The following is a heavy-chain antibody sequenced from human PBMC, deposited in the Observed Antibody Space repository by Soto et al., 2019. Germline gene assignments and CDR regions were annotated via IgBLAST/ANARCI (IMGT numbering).Heavy chain of an antibody. Sequence: XGSLRLSCSAAGFTLSDYWMHWVRQAPGKGLVWVSRIKGDGSVTNYADSVKGRFTVSRDNAKDTLYLQMDSLRVEDTALYYCGKDLHIAAAVHWGQGNLVTVSS. CDR1: GFTLSDYW. D-gene: IGHD6-13*01. V-gene: IGHV3-74*01. CDR2: IKGDGSVT. CDR3: GKDLHIAAAVH. J-gene: IGHJ4*02.